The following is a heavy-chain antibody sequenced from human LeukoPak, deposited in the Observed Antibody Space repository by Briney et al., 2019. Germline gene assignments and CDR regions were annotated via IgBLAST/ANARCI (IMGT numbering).Heavy chain of an antibody. Sequence: SQTLSLTCTVSGGSISSGSYYWSWIRQPAGKGLEWIGRIYTSGSTNYNPSLKSRVTISVDTSKNQFSLKLSSVTAADTAVYYCARALLERRYYYYNYMDVWGKGTTVTISS. D-gene: IGHD1-1*01. CDR3: ARALLERRYYYYNYMDV. J-gene: IGHJ6*03. CDR1: GGSISSGSYY. CDR2: IYTSGST. V-gene: IGHV4-61*02.